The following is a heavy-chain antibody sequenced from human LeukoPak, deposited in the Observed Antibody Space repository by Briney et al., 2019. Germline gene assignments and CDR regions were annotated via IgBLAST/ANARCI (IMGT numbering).Heavy chain of an antibody. J-gene: IGHJ4*02. CDR1: GYTFTGYY. Sequence: ASVKVSCKASGYTFTGYYMHWVRQAPGQGLEWMGWINPNSGGTNYAQKFQGWVTMTRDTSISTAYMELSRLRSDDTAVYYCARGSRDIVATEPLLSFDYWGQGTLVTVPS. D-gene: IGHD5-12*01. V-gene: IGHV1-2*04. CDR2: INPNSGGT. CDR3: ARGSRDIVATEPLLSFDY.